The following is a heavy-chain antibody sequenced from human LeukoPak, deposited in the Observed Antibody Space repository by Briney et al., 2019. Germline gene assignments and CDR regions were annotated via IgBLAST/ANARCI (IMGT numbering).Heavy chain of an antibody. J-gene: IGHJ3*01. V-gene: IGHV4-59*11. Sequence: WECLSLTCTVSGGSLSGHYWSWIRQPPGKRLEWIGYVSYTGKTKYNPSLQSRVTISIDTSKSQFSLKLTSVTSADTAVYSCARLLDNDSSGDPDTFDVWGQGTTVIVSS. CDR2: VSYTGKT. CDR1: GGSLSGHY. CDR3: ARLLDNDSSGDPDTFDV. D-gene: IGHD3-22*01.